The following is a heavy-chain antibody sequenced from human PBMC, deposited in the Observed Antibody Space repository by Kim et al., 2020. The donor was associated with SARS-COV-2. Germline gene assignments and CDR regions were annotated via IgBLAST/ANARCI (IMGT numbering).Heavy chain of an antibody. CDR2: IYYSGAT. V-gene: IGHV4-39*01. Sequence: SETLSLTCTVSGGSITTSSYFWGWIRQPPGKGLEWIGSIYYSGATHYNPTLRSRVIISFDTPKNQLSLKLTSVTAADTAVYYCARRGEQFCSSSTCYSDLFDYWVQG. D-gene: IGHD2-2*01. J-gene: IGHJ4*02. CDR3: ARRGEQFCSSSTCYSDLFDY. CDR1: GGSITTSSYF.